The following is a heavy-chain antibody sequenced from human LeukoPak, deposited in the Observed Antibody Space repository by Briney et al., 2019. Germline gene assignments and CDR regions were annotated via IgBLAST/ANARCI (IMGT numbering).Heavy chain of an antibody. Sequence: SETLSLTCTVSGGSISSYYWGWIRQPPGKGLEWIGYIYYSGSTNYNPSLKSRVTISVDTSKNQFSLKLSSVTAADTAVYYCARHRYYYDSSGYFDYWGQGTLVTVSS. D-gene: IGHD3-22*01. J-gene: IGHJ4*02. CDR1: GGSISSYY. CDR3: ARHRYYYDSSGYFDY. CDR2: IYYSGST. V-gene: IGHV4-59*08.